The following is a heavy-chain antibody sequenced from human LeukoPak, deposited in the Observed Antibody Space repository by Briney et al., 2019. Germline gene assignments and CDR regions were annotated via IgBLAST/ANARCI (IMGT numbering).Heavy chain of an antibody. CDR3: AREGYSSSDS. V-gene: IGHV1-2*02. D-gene: IGHD6-6*01. J-gene: IGHJ4*02. CDR1: GCPFTAYL. CDR2: INPNSGGT. Sequence: ASVKVSCKASGCPFTAYLIHWVRQAPGQGLEWMGWINPNSGGTNYAQKFQGRVTMTRDTSISTAYMELSRLRSDDTAVYYCAREGYSSSDSWGQGTLVTVSS.